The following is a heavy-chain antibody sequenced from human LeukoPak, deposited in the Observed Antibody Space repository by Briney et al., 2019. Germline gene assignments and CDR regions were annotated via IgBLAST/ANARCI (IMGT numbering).Heavy chain of an antibody. J-gene: IGHJ4*02. CDR2: IDWDDDK. Sequence: SGPTLVNPTQTLTLTCTFSGFSLSTSGMCVSWIRQPPGKALEWLARIDWDDDKYYSTSLKTRLTISKDTSKNQVVLTMTNMDPVDTATYYCARNTVAAAGTCFDYWGQGTLVTVSS. D-gene: IGHD6-13*01. V-gene: IGHV2-70*11. CDR3: ARNTVAAAGTCFDY. CDR1: GFSLSTSGMC.